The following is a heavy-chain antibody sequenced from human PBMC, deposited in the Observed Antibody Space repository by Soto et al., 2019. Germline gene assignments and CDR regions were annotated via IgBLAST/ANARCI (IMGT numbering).Heavy chain of an antibody. CDR3: AREQPVVVTAISYYYGMDV. J-gene: IGHJ6*02. Sequence: GGSLRLSCAASGFNFKNYEMTWVRQAPGKGLEWVSYISNGGAAIDYADSVKGRFTVSRDNAKNSLYLQMNSLRAEDTAVYYCAREQPVVVTAISYYYGMDVWGQGTTVTVSS. D-gene: IGHD2-21*02. CDR2: ISNGGAAI. V-gene: IGHV3-48*03. CDR1: GFNFKNYE.